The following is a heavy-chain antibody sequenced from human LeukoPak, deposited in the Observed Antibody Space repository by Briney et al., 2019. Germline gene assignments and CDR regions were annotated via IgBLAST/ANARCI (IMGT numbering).Heavy chain of an antibody. CDR2: IRNDESNK. Sequence: GGSLRLSCAASGFTFSSYGMHWVRQAPGKGLEWVAFIRNDESNKYYADSVKGRFTISRDNSKNTLYLQMNSLRAEDTAVYYCAKAPGSGNEVYYYYYMVVWGKGTTVTVSS. J-gene: IGHJ6*03. CDR1: GFTFSSYG. D-gene: IGHD3-10*01. CDR3: AKAPGSGNEVYYYYYMVV. V-gene: IGHV3-30*02.